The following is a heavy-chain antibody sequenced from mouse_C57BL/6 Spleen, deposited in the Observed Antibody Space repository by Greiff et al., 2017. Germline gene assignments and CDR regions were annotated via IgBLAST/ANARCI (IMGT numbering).Heavy chain of an antibody. V-gene: IGHV1-18*01. Sequence: VQLQQSGPELVKPGASVKIPCKASGYTFTDYNMDWVKQSHGKSLEWIGDINPNNGGTIYNQKFKGKATLTVDKSSSTAYMELRSLTSEDTAVYYCAREGDVGFAYWGQGTLVTVAA. CDR3: AREGDVGFAY. CDR2: INPNNGGT. CDR1: GYTFTDYN. J-gene: IGHJ3*01. D-gene: IGHD3-3*01.